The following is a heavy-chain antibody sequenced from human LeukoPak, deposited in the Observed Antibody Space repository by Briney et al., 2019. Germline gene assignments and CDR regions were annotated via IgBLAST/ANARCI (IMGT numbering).Heavy chain of an antibody. J-gene: IGHJ6*02. CDR1: GFTFSSYG. V-gene: IGHV3-30*18. Sequence: PGGSLRLSCAASGFTFSSYGMHWVRQAPGKGLEWVAVILYDGSNKYYADSVKGRFTISRDNSKNTPYLQMNSLRAEDTAVYYCAKSYGDYVYYYYYGMDVWGQGTTVTVSS. D-gene: IGHD4-17*01. CDR3: AKSYGDYVYYYYYGMDV. CDR2: ILYDGSNK.